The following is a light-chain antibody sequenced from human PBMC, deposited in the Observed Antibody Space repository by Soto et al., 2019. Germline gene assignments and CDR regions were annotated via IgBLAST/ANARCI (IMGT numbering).Light chain of an antibody. CDR3: QQRSNWLT. CDR2: DAS. CDR1: QSVSRY. J-gene: IGKJ3*01. V-gene: IGKV3-11*01. Sequence: EIVLTQSPATLSLSPGERATLSCRASQSVSRYLAWYHQKPGQAPRLLIYDASTRATGIPARFSGSGSGTDFTLTISSLEPEDAAVYYCQQRSNWLTFGPGTKVDIK.